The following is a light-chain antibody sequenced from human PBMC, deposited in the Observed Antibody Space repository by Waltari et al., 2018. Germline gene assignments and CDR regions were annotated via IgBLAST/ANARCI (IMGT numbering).Light chain of an antibody. Sequence: QSALTQPASVSASPGQSITISCTGTTSDIGYDNYVSWYQQHPGRAPKLMIYDVNNRPSWVSIRFSGSKSFNAASLTISGLQAEDEADYYCSSYTTNTRVFGGGTKLTV. V-gene: IGLV2-14*03. CDR1: TSDIGYDNY. CDR3: SSYTTNTRV. CDR2: DVN. J-gene: IGLJ2*01.